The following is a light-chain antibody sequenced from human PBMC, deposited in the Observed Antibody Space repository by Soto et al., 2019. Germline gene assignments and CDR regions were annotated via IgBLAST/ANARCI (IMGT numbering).Light chain of an antibody. Sequence: VMTQSPDSLAVSLGERATINCRSSQSVFYSINNENYLAWYQQKPGQPPKLLIYWASARESVVPDRFSGSGSGTDFTLTISSLQAEDVAVYYCQQYYTVPYTFGQGTKLEIK. J-gene: IGKJ2*01. V-gene: IGKV4-1*01. CDR3: QQYYTVPYT. CDR2: WAS. CDR1: QSVFYSINNENY.